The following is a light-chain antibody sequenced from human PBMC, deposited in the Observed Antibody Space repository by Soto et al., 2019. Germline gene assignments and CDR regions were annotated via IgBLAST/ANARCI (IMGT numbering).Light chain of an antibody. V-gene: IGKV1-5*03. J-gene: IGKJ4*01. CDR1: QSISSW. CDR3: QQYKSFSLT. Sequence: DIQMTQSPSTLSASVGDRVTITCRASQSISSWLAWYQQKPGKAPKLLIYKASSLESGVPSRFSGSGSGTEFTLTISSLQPDDFAICYCQQYKSFSLTFGGGTKVEIK. CDR2: KAS.